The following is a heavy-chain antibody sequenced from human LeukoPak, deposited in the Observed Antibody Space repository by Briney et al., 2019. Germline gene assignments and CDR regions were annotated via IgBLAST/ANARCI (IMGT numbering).Heavy chain of an antibody. CDR2: ISGSGGST. Sequence: GGSLRLSCAASGFTFSSYAMSWVRQAPGKGLEWVSAISGSGGSTYYADSVKGRFTISRDNSKNTLYLQMNSLRAEDTAVYYCAKDLYGSAPAPGYFQHWGQGTLVTDSS. J-gene: IGHJ1*01. D-gene: IGHD2-2*01. CDR1: GFTFSSYA. V-gene: IGHV3-23*01. CDR3: AKDLYGSAPAPGYFQH.